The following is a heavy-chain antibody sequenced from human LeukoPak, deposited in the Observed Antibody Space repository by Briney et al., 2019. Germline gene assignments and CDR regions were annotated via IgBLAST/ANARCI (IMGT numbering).Heavy chain of an antibody. CDR3: ARSDSSGYYYYFDY. V-gene: IGHV1-69*05. Sequence: SAKVSCKASGGTFSSYAISWVRQAPGQGLEWMGRIIPIFGTANYAQKFQGRVTITTDESTSTAYMELSSLRSEDTAAYYCARSDSSGYYYYFDYWGQGTLVTVSS. CDR2: IIPIFGTA. CDR1: GGTFSSYA. J-gene: IGHJ4*02. D-gene: IGHD3-22*01.